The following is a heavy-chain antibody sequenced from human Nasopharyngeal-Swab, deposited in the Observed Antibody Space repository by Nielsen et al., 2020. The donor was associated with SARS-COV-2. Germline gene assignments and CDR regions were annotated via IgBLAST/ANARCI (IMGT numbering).Heavy chain of an antibody. J-gene: IGHJ4*02. Sequence: VRQMPGKGLEWVSYISGSSSSMFYADSVRGRFTISRDNAKNSLYLQMNSLRAEDTAVYYCARAVDIVVVVAASDYWGQGTLVTVSS. CDR2: ISGSSSSM. D-gene: IGHD2-15*01. CDR3: ARAVDIVVVVAASDY. V-gene: IGHV3-48*04.